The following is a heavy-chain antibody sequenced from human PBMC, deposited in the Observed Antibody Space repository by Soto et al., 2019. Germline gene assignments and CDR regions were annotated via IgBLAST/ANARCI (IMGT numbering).Heavy chain of an antibody. Sequence: EVQLLESGGGSVQPGGSLRLSCAASGFTFSSYAMSWVRQAPGTGLEWVSGVSGSGGSTYCVDSVKGRFTISRDNSKNTLYLQLNSLRAEDTAVYYCAKDFGYNYGYDAFDIWGQGTMVTVSS. CDR3: AKDFGYNYGYDAFDI. D-gene: IGHD5-18*01. CDR1: GFTFSSYA. J-gene: IGHJ3*02. V-gene: IGHV3-23*01. CDR2: VSGSGGST.